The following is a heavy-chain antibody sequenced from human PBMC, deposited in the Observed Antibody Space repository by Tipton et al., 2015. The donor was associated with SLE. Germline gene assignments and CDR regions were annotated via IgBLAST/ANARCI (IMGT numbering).Heavy chain of an antibody. CDR2: IYYSGST. CDR1: GGSISSSSYY. D-gene: IGHD1-26*01. V-gene: IGHV4-39*01. J-gene: IGHJ4*02. CDR3: ARSGALYGGFDY. Sequence: GLVKPSETLSLTCTVSGGSISSSSYYWGWIRQPPGKGLEWIGSIYYSGSTYYNPSLKSRVTISVDTSKNQFSLKLSSVTAADTAVYYCARSGALYGGFDYWGQGTLVTVSS.